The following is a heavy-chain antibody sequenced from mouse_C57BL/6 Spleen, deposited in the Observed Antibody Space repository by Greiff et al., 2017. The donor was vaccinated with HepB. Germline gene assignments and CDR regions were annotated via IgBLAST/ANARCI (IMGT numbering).Heavy chain of an antibody. Sequence: QVQLQQPGAELVKPGASVKLSCKASGYTFTSYWMQWVKQRPGQGLEWIGEIDPSDSYTNYNQKFKGKATLTVDTSSSTAYMQLSSLTSEDSAVYYCAAYYHYAMDYWGQGTSVTVSS. J-gene: IGHJ4*01. V-gene: IGHV1-50*01. CDR1: GYTFTSYW. CDR2: IDPSDSYT. D-gene: IGHD2-10*01. CDR3: AAYYHYAMDY.